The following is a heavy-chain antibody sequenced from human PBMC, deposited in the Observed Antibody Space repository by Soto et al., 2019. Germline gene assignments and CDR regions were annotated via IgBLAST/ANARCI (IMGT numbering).Heavy chain of an antibody. J-gene: IGHJ4*02. CDR1: GYIFTSYG. V-gene: IGHV1-18*01. CDR2: ISAYNGNT. CDR3: ATGEEQQLVIY. Sequence: ASVKVSCKASGYIFTSYGISWVRQAPGQGLEWMGWISAYNGNTKYAQNLQGRVTLTTDTSTSTAYMELSSLRSEDTAVYYCATGEEQQLVIYWGQGTLVTVS. D-gene: IGHD6-13*01.